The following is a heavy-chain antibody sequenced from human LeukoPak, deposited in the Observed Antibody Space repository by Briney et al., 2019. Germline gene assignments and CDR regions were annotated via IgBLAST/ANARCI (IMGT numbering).Heavy chain of an antibody. CDR3: ARAPLGYYSGGSCYGVDY. CDR1: GGSFSGYY. CDR2: INHSGST. Sequence: SETLSLTCAVYGGSFSGYYWSWIRQPPGKGLEWIGEINHSGSTNYNPSLKSRVTISVDTSKNQFSLKLSSVTAADTAVYYCARAPLGYYSGGSCYGVDYWGQGTLVTVSS. D-gene: IGHD2-15*01. J-gene: IGHJ4*02. V-gene: IGHV4-34*01.